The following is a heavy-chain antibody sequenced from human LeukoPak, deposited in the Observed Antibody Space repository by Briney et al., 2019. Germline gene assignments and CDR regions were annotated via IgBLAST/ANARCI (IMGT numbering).Heavy chain of an antibody. Sequence: PSETLSLTCAVYGGSFSGYYWSWIRQPPGKGLEWIGSIYYSGSTYYNPSLKSRVTISVDTSKNQFSLKLSSVTAADTAVYYCARTSIAARRANAFDIWGQGTMVTVSS. CDR3: ARTSIAARRANAFDI. CDR2: IYYSGST. J-gene: IGHJ3*02. CDR1: GGSFSGYY. D-gene: IGHD6-6*01. V-gene: IGHV4-34*01.